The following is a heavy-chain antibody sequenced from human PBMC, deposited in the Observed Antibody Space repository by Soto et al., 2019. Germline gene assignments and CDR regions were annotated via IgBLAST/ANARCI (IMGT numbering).Heavy chain of an antibody. D-gene: IGHD3-22*01. Sequence: SGGSLRLSCAASGFTFSSYSMNWVRQAPGKGLEWVSSISSSSSYIYYADSVKGRFTISRDNAKNSLYLQMNSLRAEDTAVYYCARDKDYYDSSGYYPDAFDIWGQGTMVTVSS. V-gene: IGHV3-21*01. CDR2: ISSSSSYI. CDR3: ARDKDYYDSSGYYPDAFDI. J-gene: IGHJ3*02. CDR1: GFTFSSYS.